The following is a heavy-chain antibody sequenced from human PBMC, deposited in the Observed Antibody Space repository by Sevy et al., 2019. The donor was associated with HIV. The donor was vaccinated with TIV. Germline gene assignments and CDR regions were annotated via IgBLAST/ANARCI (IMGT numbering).Heavy chain of an antibody. Sequence: GESLKISCAASGFTFSSHWMSWVRQAPGKGLEWVANINQDGSAKYYVDSVKGRFTISRDNAKNSLSQQMNSLRAEDTAVYYCARDTGGIGMDVWRQGTTVTVSS. CDR2: INQDGSAK. J-gene: IGHJ6*02. V-gene: IGHV3-7*01. CDR3: ARDTGGIGMDV. CDR1: GFTFSSHW. D-gene: IGHD6-13*01.